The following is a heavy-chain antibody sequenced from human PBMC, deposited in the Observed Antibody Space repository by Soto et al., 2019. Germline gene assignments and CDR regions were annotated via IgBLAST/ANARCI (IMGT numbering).Heavy chain of an antibody. CDR3: VRGPSRGSSLFGPLDY. D-gene: IGHD3-3*01. V-gene: IGHV3-64D*06. CDR1: GFIFSTFG. Sequence: PGGSLRLSCSASGFIFSTFGMFWVRQAPGQGLEYVSAILYSGCGSYYADPVRGRFTVSRDNSKNMFYLQMSSLRVEDTALYFCVRGPSRGSSLFGPLDYWGQGTQVTVSS. CDR2: ILYSGCGS. J-gene: IGHJ4*02.